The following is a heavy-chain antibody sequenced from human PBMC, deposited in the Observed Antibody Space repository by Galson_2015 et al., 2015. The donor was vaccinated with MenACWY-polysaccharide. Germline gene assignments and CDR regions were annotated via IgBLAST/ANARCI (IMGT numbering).Heavy chain of an antibody. Sequence: SLRLSCAASSVTFSGFALSWVRQAPGKGLEWVSSITASGYTTYYAESVKGRFTISRDISKNMMYLQMNSLRADDTAVYYCTTPAGLRSYSYFEYWGQGTLVAVSS. V-gene: IGHV3-23*01. J-gene: IGHJ4*01. CDR2: ITASGYTT. D-gene: IGHD3-16*01. CDR3: TTPAGLRSYSYFEY. CDR1: SVTFSGFA.